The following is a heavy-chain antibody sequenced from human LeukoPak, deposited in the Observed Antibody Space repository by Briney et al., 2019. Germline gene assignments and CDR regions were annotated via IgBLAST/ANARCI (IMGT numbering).Heavy chain of an antibody. D-gene: IGHD3-10*02. CDR1: GLTFSSYS. Sequence: GGSLRLSCAASGLTFSSYSMNWVRQAPGKGLEGVAVISYDGSNKYYADSVKGRFTISRDNAKNSLYLQMNSLRAEDTAVYYCAELGITMIGGVWGKGTTVTISS. V-gene: IGHV3-30*18. CDR3: AELGITMIGGV. CDR2: ISYDGSNK. J-gene: IGHJ6*04.